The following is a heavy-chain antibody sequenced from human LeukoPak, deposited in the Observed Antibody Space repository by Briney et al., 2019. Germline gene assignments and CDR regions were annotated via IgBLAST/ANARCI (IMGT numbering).Heavy chain of an antibody. CDR3: ARGLGYDSSGYYRDY. CDR1: GGSISSYY. D-gene: IGHD3-22*01. Sequence: SETLSLTCTVSGGSISSYYWSWIRQPPGKGLEWIGCIYYSGSTNYNPSLKSRVTISVDTSKNQFSLKLSSVTAADTAVYYCARGLGYDSSGYYRDYWGQGTLVTVSS. V-gene: IGHV4-59*01. J-gene: IGHJ4*02. CDR2: IYYSGST.